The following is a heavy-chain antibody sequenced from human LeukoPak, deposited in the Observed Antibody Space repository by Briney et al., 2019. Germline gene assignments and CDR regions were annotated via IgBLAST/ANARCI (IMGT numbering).Heavy chain of an antibody. V-gene: IGHV1-2*02. CDR2: INPNSGGT. D-gene: IGHD3-10*01. CDR1: GYTFTGCY. CDR3: ARDYYGSGSANFDY. Sequence: GASVKVSCKASGYTFTGCYMHWVRQAPGQGLEWMGWINPNSGGTNYAQKFQGRVTMTRDTSISTAYMELSRLRSDDTAVYYCARDYYGSGSANFDYWGQGTLVTVSS. J-gene: IGHJ4*02.